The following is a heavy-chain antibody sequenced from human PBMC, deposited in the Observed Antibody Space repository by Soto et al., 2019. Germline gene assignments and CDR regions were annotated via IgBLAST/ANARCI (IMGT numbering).Heavy chain of an antibody. Sequence: QVQLVESGGGVVQPGRSLRLSCAASGFTFSSYAMHWVRQAPGKGLEWVAVISYDGSNKYYADSVKGRFTISRDNSKNTLYLQMNSLRAEDTAVYYCARDNAGTLDYWGQGTLVTVSS. V-gene: IGHV3-30-3*01. D-gene: IGHD6-13*01. CDR2: ISYDGSNK. CDR1: GFTFSSYA. CDR3: ARDNAGTLDY. J-gene: IGHJ4*02.